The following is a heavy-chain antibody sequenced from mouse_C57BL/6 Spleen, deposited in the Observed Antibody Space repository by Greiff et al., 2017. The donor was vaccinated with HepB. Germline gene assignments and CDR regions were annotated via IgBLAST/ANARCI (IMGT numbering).Heavy chain of an antibody. V-gene: IGHV1-52*01. D-gene: IGHD3-2*02. Sequence: QVQLQQPGAELVRHGSSVKLSCKASGYTFTSYWMHWVKQRPIQGLEWIGNIDPSDSETHYNQKFKDKATLTVDKSSSTAYMQLSSRTSEDSAVYYCAREGSSGYVSYFDYWGQGTTLTVSS. CDR2: IDPSDSET. J-gene: IGHJ2*01. CDR1: GYTFTSYW. CDR3: AREGSSGYVSYFDY.